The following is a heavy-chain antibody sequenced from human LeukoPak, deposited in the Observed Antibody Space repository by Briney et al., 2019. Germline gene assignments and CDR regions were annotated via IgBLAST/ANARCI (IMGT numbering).Heavy chain of an antibody. CDR3: VKGFVHPTYYFDY. J-gene: IGHJ4*02. D-gene: IGHD3-10*01. CDR2: ITGSGDGT. CDR1: GFTFSNYA. V-gene: IGHV3-23*01. Sequence: GGSLRLSCAASGFTFSNYAMMWVRQTPGKRLEWVSSITGSGDGTYYADSVRGRFTISRDNSENTLYLQLNSLRADDTAVYFCVKGFVHPTYYFDYWGQGTLVTVSS.